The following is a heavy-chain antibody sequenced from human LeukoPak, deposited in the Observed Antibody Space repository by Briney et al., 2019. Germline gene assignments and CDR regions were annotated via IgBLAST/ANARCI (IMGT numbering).Heavy chain of an antibody. CDR1: GDSVSSNSVA. Sequence: SQTLSLTCAISGDSVSSNSVAWNWVRQSPSRGLEWLGRKYYRSKWYYEFAVSQESRIGINPDTSKNHFSLQLNSVTPEDTAVYYCARGLGYCSSTTCYAFDIWGQGTVVTVSS. J-gene: IGHJ3*02. V-gene: IGHV6-1*01. CDR3: ARGLGYCSSTTCYAFDI. D-gene: IGHD2-2*01. CDR2: KYYRSKWYY.